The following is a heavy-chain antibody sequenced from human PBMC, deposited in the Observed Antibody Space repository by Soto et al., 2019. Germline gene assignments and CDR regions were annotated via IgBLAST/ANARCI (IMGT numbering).Heavy chain of an antibody. J-gene: IGHJ4*02. CDR1: GFTFSSYS. D-gene: IGHD6-19*01. CDR3: ARDGTLRGLIAVAGTLNFRQFDY. Sequence: PGGSLRLSCAASGFTFSSYSMNWVRQAPGKGLEWVSYISSSSSTIYYADSVKGRFTISRDNAKNSLYLQMNSLRAEDTAVYYCARDGTLRGLIAVAGTLNFRQFDYWGQGTLVTVSS. V-gene: IGHV3-48*01. CDR2: ISSSSSTI.